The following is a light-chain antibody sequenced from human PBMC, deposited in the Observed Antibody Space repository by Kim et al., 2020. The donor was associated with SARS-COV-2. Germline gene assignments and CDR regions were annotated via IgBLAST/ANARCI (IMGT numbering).Light chain of an antibody. CDR2: EVT. J-gene: IGLJ2*01. Sequence: QSVTISCTGTSTDVGNYDLVSWYQQHPGKAPKLMISEVTKRPSGVSNRFCGSKSGNTASLTISGLQAEDEADYYCCSDAGSNTTVVFGGGTQLTVL. V-gene: IGLV2-23*02. CDR1: STDVGNYDL. CDR3: CSDAGSNTTVV.